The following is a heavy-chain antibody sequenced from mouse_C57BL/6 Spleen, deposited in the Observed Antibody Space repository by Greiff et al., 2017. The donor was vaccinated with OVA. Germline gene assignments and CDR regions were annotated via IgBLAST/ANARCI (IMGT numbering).Heavy chain of an antibody. Sequence: VQLQQSGAELVKPGASVKLSCKASGYTFTSYWMHWVKQRPGQGLEWIGMIHPNSGSTNYNEKFKSKATLTVDKSSSTAYMQLSSLTSEDSAVYDCARSSNWEGFAYWGQGTLVTVSA. CDR2: IHPNSGST. CDR1: GYTFTSYW. J-gene: IGHJ3*01. V-gene: IGHV1-64*01. D-gene: IGHD4-1*01. CDR3: ARSSNWEGFAY.